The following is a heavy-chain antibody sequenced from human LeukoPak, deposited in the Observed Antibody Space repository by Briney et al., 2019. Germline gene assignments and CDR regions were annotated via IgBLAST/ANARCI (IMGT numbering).Heavy chain of an antibody. J-gene: IGHJ4*02. CDR3: ARVGGRCFDY. D-gene: IGHD3-16*01. CDR1: GYSISSGYY. Sequence: PSETLSLTCTVSGYSISSGYYWGWIRQPPGKGLEWIGSIYHSGSTYYNPSLKSRVTISVDTSKNQFSLKLSSVTAADTAVYYCARVGGRCFDYWGQGTLVTVSS. CDR2: IYHSGST. V-gene: IGHV4-38-2*02.